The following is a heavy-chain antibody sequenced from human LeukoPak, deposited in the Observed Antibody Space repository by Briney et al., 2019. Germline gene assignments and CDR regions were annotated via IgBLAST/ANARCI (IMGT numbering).Heavy chain of an antibody. D-gene: IGHD4-11*01. V-gene: IGHV3-7*01. CDR2: INQGGSEV. J-gene: IGHJ6*03. CDR1: GFSFNSYS. CDR3: AADYSKFYYYYRDV. Sequence: RAGGSLRLSCATSGFSFNSYSMSWVRQAPRKGLEWVANINQGGSEVHYVDSVKGRFTISRDNAKNSLYLQMNSLRVEDTAVYYCAADYSKFYYYYRDVWGKGTTVTVSS.